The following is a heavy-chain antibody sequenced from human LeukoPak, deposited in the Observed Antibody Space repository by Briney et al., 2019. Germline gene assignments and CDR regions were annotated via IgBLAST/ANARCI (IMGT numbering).Heavy chain of an antibody. Sequence: GGSMRLSCAASGFTFSSCAMSWVSQAPGKGLEWVSTIIDSGNSLYYADSVEGRFTISRDNSKNTLYLQMNSLRAEDTAVYYCASRHCSGGGCYFAGADPFDYWGQGTLVTVSS. D-gene: IGHD2-15*01. CDR1: GFTFSSCA. CDR3: ASRHCSGGGCYFAGADPFDY. J-gene: IGHJ4*02. CDR2: IIDSGNSL. V-gene: IGHV3-23*05.